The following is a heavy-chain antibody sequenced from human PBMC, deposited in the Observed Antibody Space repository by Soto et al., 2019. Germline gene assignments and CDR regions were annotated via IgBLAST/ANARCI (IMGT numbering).Heavy chain of an antibody. CDR1: GGTFSGYA. CDR2: IIPLLGIT. V-gene: IGHV1-69*01. Sequence: QAQLMQSGAEVKKPGSSVKVSCKASGGTFSGYAINWVRQAPGQGLEWMGGIIPLLGITDYGQKFQGRITIAADESTGTAYMDLRGLRSEDTAVYYCAMDPRSITGTTSSEDFQHWGQGTLVSVSS. J-gene: IGHJ1*01. D-gene: IGHD1-20*01. CDR3: AMDPRSITGTTSSEDFQH.